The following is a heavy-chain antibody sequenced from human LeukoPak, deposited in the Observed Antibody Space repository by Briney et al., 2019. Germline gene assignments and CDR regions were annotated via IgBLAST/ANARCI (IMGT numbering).Heavy chain of an antibody. Sequence: GGSLRLSCAASGFTVSSNYMSWVRQAPGKGLEWASAITGSGGSIYYADSVKGRFTISRDNSKNTLYLQMNSLRAEDTAVYYCAKVSDFWTGYYDCWGQGTLVTVSS. CDR3: AKVSDFWTGYYDC. D-gene: IGHD3/OR15-3a*01. CDR2: ITGSGGSI. CDR1: GFTVSSNY. J-gene: IGHJ4*02. V-gene: IGHV3-23*01.